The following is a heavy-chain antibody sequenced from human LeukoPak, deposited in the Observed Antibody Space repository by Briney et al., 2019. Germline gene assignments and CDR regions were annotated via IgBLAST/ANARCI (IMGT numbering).Heavy chain of an antibody. V-gene: IGHV3-53*01. Sequence: GGSLRLSCAASGFTVSSNHMSWVRQAPGKGLEWVSIIYSGGSTNYADSVKGRFTISRDNSKNTLYLQMNSLRAEDTAVYYCASGSGSYRTPYYYMDVWGKGTTVTVSS. CDR2: IYSGGST. CDR1: GFTVSSNH. J-gene: IGHJ6*03. D-gene: IGHD3-10*01. CDR3: ASGSGSYRTPYYYMDV.